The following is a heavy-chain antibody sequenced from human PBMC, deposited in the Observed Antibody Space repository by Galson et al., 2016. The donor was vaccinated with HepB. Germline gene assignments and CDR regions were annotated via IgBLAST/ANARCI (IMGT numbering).Heavy chain of an antibody. CDR3: AKAATPVFYYHGMDV. J-gene: IGHJ6*02. CDR1: GFTFTSYA. Sequence: SLRLSCAASGFTFTSYAMRWVRQAPGKGLEWVSAISRSGPSTYYTDSVPGRFTISRDNSKNTLYLQMNSLRYEDTAVYYCAKAATPVFYYHGMDVWGQGTTVTVSS. V-gene: IGHV3-23*01. CDR2: ISRSGPST.